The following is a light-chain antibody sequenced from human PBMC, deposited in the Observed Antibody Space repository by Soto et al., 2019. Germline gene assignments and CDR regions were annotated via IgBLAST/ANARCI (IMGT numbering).Light chain of an antibody. Sequence: DIQMTQSPFTLSASVGDRVTITCRASQSISTWLAWYQQKPGKAPKLLIYKASSLDSGVPSRFSGSGSGTEFTLTISRLDPEDFAVYYCQLYGASLVTFGQGTKVDIK. J-gene: IGKJ2*01. CDR2: KAS. V-gene: IGKV1-5*03. CDR1: QSISTW. CDR3: QLYGASLVT.